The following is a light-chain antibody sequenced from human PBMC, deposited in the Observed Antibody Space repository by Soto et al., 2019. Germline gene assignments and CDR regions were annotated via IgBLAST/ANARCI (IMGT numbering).Light chain of an antibody. Sequence: QSALTQPASVSGSPGQSITISCTGTSSDVATYKYVSWYQQHPGKAPKLMIYEVSYRPSGVSDRFSGSKSGNTASLTISGLQAEDEADYYCCSYAGSTTRVQFGGGTKVTVL. CDR1: SSDVATYKY. J-gene: IGLJ2*01. CDR3: CSYAGSTTRVQ. CDR2: EVS. V-gene: IGLV2-14*01.